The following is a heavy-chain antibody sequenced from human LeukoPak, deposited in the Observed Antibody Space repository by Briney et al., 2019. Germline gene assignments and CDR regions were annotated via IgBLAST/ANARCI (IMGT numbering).Heavy chain of an antibody. CDR2: IIPIFGTA. J-gene: IGHJ4*02. CDR1: GGTFSSYA. D-gene: IGHD3-9*01. CDR3: ACRYHDILTGYYTLDY. V-gene: IGHV1-69*05. Sequence: SVKVSCKASGGTFSSYAISWVRQAPGQGLEWMGGIIPIFGTANYAQKFQGRVTITTDESTSTAYMELSSLRSEDTAVYYCACRYHDILTGYYTLDYWGQGTLVTVSS.